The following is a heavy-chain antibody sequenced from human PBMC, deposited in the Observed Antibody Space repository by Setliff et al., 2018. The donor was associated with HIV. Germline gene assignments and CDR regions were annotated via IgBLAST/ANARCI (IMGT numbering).Heavy chain of an antibody. V-gene: IGHV4-59*11. CDR1: GDSIKGPW. CDR3: ARHRVRDSWRGLGGTFDY. D-gene: IGHD3-3*01. Sequence: SETLSLTCTVSGDSIKGPWWWSWIRQSPGKGLEWTGNIHYTGTTHYNPSLKSRVTMLVDTSKNHVSLKLSSVTAADTAMYYCARHRVRDSWRGLGGTFDYWGQGARVTVSS. CDR2: IHYTGTT. J-gene: IGHJ4*02.